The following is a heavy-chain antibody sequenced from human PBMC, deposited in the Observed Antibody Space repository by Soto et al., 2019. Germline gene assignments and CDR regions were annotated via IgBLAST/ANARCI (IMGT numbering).Heavy chain of an antibody. CDR2: ISGSGGDT. V-gene: IGHV3-23*01. Sequence: GGSLRLSCAASGFTFSSFALSWVRQAPGKGLEWVSAISGSGGDTDYADSVKGRFTVSRDNSKNTLYLQMNSLRAEDTAVYYCAGPGYSSQDYWGQGTLATVSS. J-gene: IGHJ4*02. D-gene: IGHD5-18*01. CDR1: GFTFSSFA. CDR3: AGPGYSSQDY.